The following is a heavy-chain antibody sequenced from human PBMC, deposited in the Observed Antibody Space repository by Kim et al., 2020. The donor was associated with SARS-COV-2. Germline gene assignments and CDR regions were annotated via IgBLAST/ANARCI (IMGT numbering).Heavy chain of an antibody. Sequence: SVKVSCKSSVGPFSSYAISWVRQAPGQGLEWMGGIIPIFGTANYAQKFQGRVTITADESTSTAYMELSSLRSEDTAVYYCARQEEDIVVVVAPSGSWFDPWGQGTLVTVSS. CDR1: VGPFSSYA. D-gene: IGHD2-15*01. V-gene: IGHV1-69*13. J-gene: IGHJ5*02. CDR3: ARQEEDIVVVVAPSGSWFDP. CDR2: IIPIFGTA.